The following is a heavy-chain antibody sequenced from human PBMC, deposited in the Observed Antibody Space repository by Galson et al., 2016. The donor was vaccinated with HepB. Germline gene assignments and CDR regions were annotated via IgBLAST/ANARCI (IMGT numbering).Heavy chain of an antibody. J-gene: IGHJ4*02. CDR3: ARRYCSGRRCHNYYFDN. Sequence: SVKVSCKASGGTFSNYAISWVRQAPGQGLDWMGGIIADVGIANYSQKFQGRVTITADQSTSTAYMELSSLRSEDTAMYYCARRYCSGRRCHNYYFDNWGQGTLVTVSS. V-gene: IGHV1-69*10. CDR1: GGTFSNYA. D-gene: IGHD2-15*01. CDR2: IIADVGIA.